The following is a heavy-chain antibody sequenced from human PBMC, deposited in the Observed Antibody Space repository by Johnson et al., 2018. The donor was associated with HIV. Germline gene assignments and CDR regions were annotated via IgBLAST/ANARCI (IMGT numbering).Heavy chain of an antibody. CDR3: ARSLIAAADAFDI. Sequence: VQLVESGGGVVQPGRSLRLSCAASGFTVSGNYMSWVRQAQGKGLEWVSVIYSGGSTYYADSVKGRFTISRDNSKNTLYLQMNSLRAEDTAVYYCARSLIAAADAFDIWGQGTMVTVSS. V-gene: IGHV3-53*01. CDR2: IYSGGST. D-gene: IGHD6-13*01. CDR1: GFTVSGNY. J-gene: IGHJ3*02.